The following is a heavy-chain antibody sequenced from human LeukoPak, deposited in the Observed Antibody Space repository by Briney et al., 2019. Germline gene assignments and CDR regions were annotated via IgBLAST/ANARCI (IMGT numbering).Heavy chain of an antibody. CDR1: GGSISSSNW. D-gene: IGHD3-22*01. CDR2: IYHSGST. J-gene: IGHJ3*02. V-gene: IGHV4-4*02. CDR3: ARLSITMIVVVITEDAFDI. Sequence: SGTLSLTCAVSGGSISSSNWWSWVRQPPGKGLEWIGEIYHSGSTNYNPSLKSRVTISVDKSKNQFSLKLSSVTAADTAVYYCARLSITMIVVVITEDAFDIWGQGTMVTVSS.